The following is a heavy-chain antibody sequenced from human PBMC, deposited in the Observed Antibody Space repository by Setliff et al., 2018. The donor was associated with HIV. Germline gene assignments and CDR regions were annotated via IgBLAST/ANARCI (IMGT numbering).Heavy chain of an antibody. CDR2: INAGNGNT. CDR3: ALKGAYDILTGFPN. J-gene: IGHJ4*02. D-gene: IGHD3-9*01. Sequence: ASVKVSCKASGYTFTGYYLHWVRQAPGQRLEWMGWINAGNGNTKYSQKFQGRVTITRDTSASTAYMELSSLRSEDTAVYYCALKGAYDILTGFPNWGQGTLVTVSS. V-gene: IGHV1-3*01. CDR1: GYTFTGYY.